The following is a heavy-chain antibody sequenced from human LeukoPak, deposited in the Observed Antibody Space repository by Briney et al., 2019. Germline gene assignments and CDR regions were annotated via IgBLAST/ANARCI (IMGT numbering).Heavy chain of an antibody. V-gene: IGHV1-46*01. Sequence: ASVKVSCKASGYTFTSYYMHWVRQAPGQGLEWMGIINPSGGSTSYAQKFQGRVTMTRDTSTSTVYMELSSLRSEDTAVYYCARDRNWNLGYYGMDVWGQGTTVTVSS. J-gene: IGHJ6*02. CDR3: ARDRNWNLGYYGMDV. CDR1: GYTFTSYY. D-gene: IGHD1-20*01. CDR2: INPSGGST.